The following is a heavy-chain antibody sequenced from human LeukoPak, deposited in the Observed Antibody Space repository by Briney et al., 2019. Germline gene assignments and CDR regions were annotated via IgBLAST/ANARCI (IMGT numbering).Heavy chain of an antibody. D-gene: IGHD6-13*01. Sequence: GGSLRLSCAASGFTFSSYAMSWVRQAPGKGLEWVAVISYDGSNKYYADSVKGRFTISRDNSKNTLYLRMNSLRAEDTAVYYCARATADSSSWFDYWGQGTLVTVSS. J-gene: IGHJ4*02. V-gene: IGHV3-30-3*01. CDR3: ARATADSSSWFDY. CDR1: GFTFSSYA. CDR2: ISYDGSNK.